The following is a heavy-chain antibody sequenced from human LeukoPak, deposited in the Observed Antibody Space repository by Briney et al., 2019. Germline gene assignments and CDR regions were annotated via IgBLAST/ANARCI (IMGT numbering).Heavy chain of an antibody. Sequence: GSLRLSCAASGLTFNMDTMNWLRQAPGKGLEWVSSISSSGVYIYYADSVKGRFTISRDNAKNTVYLQMISLRDEDTAVYYCAREKQLGGTPFDYWGQGSLVTVSS. J-gene: IGHJ4*02. CDR2: ISSSGVYI. D-gene: IGHD1-26*01. V-gene: IGHV3-21*01. CDR1: GLTFNMDT. CDR3: AREKQLGGTPFDY.